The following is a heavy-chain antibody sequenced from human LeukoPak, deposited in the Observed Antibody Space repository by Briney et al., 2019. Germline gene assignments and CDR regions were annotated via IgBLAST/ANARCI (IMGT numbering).Heavy chain of an antibody. V-gene: IGHV4-61*02. CDR2: IYTSGST. Sequence: SETLSLTCTVTGGSISSGSYYWSWIRQPAGKGLEWIGRIYTSGSTNYNPSLKSRVTISVDTSKNQFSLKLSSVTAADTAVHYCARDWGGSPFDYWGQGTLVTVSS. CDR3: ARDWGGSPFDY. J-gene: IGHJ4*02. D-gene: IGHD2-21*01. CDR1: GGSISSGSYY.